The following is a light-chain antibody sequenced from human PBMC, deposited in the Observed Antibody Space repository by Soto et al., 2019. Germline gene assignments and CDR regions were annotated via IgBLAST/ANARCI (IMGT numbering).Light chain of an antibody. CDR2: GAS. Sequence: ENGLTQSPATLSLSPGERATLSCRASQSVSDYLAWYQQKPGQAPRLLVYGASTRATGIPARFSGSGSGTDFTLTISRLEPEDFAVYYCQQYGSSPWTFGQGTKVDI. CDR1: QSVSDY. V-gene: IGKV3-20*01. J-gene: IGKJ1*01. CDR3: QQYGSSPWT.